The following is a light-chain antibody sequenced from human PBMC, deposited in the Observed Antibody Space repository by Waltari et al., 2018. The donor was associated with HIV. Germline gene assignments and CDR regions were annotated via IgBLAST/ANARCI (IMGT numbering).Light chain of an antibody. CDR2: GAS. V-gene: IGKV3-15*01. CDR3: QQYNSWPLT. CDR1: QNVSTN. Sequence: VITQSPGALSVSRGERVTLSCRASQNVSTNLAWYQQKPGQPPRPLIYGASARATDGPARFSGSGSGTEFNLSIAALRSEDLAVYFCQQYNSWPLTFGPGSKVNIK. J-gene: IGKJ3*01.